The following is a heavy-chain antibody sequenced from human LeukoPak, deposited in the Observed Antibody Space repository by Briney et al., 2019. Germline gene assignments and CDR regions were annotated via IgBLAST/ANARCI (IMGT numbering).Heavy chain of an antibody. Sequence: GGSLRLSCAASGFTFSSYEMNWVRQAPGKGLEWVSYISSSSSTIYYADSVKGRFTISRDNAKNSLYLQMNSLRAEDTAVYYCARVFDYYDSSGYPAAYWGQGTLVTVSS. CDR2: ISSSSSTI. J-gene: IGHJ4*02. CDR1: GFTFSSYE. V-gene: IGHV3-48*01. CDR3: ARVFDYYDSSGYPAAY. D-gene: IGHD3-22*01.